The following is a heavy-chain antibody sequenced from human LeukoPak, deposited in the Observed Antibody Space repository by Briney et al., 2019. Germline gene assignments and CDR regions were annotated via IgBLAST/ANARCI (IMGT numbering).Heavy chain of an antibody. D-gene: IGHD3-10*01. CDR2: IYYSGSI. V-gene: IGHV4-59*01. Sequence: SETLSLTCTVSGGSISSYYWSWIRLPPGKGLEWIGHIYYSGSINYNPSLKSRLTISVDTSKNQFSLKLSSVTAADTAVYYCARGRTYFYASGSPYFFDYWGQGTLVTVSS. CDR3: ARGRTYFYASGSPYFFDY. J-gene: IGHJ4*02. CDR1: GGSISSYY.